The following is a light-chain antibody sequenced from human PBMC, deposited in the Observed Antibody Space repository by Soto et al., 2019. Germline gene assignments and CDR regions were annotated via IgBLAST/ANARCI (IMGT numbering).Light chain of an antibody. CDR3: QHRTKWPLT. CDR1: EILYNF. CDR2: DAF. Sequence: DIVLNQAPATLSLSPGERATLSCRASEILYNFLAWYQVRLGQVPRLLISDAFNRATGVPARFNGSGSGTDFTLTIDNVEPEDSAVYFCQHRTKWPLTFGGGTKVDI. V-gene: IGKV3-11*01. J-gene: IGKJ4*01.